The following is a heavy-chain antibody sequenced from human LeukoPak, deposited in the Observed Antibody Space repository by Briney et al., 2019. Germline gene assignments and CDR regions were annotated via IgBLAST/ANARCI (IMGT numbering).Heavy chain of an antibody. CDR1: GYSFNKFA. V-gene: IGHV1-18*01. Sequence: GASVKVSCKASGYSFNKFAMNWVRQAPGQGLEWMGWISAYNGNTNYAQKLQGRVTMTTDTSTSTAYMELRSLRSDDTAVYYCAREKEVVVTASYYYGMDVWGQGTTVTVSS. CDR2: ISAYNGNT. CDR3: AREKEVVVTASYYYGMDV. D-gene: IGHD2-21*02. J-gene: IGHJ6*02.